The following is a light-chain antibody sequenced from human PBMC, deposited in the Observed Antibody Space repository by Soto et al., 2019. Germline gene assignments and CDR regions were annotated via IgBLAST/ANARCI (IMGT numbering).Light chain of an antibody. CDR3: QQYNIYPVT. J-gene: IGKJ4*01. V-gene: IGKV1-5*03. CDR2: KAS. CDR1: QSISTW. Sequence: DIQMTQSPSTLSASVGDRVTITCRASQSISTWLAWYQQKPGKAPKLLIYKASFLQTGVPSRLSGSGSGTEFTLTISSLQPDDFATYYCQQYNIYPVTFGGGTKVEIK.